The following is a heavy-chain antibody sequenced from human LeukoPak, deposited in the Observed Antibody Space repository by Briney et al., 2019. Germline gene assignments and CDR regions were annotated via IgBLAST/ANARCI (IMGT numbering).Heavy chain of an antibody. J-gene: IGHJ4*02. Sequence: SETLSLTCTVSGGSISGFHWSWIRQPPGKGLDYIGDVFYRGGTNYSPSLKSRVTIWVDTSRNQVSLKLSSVTAADTAVYYCARRARGELPRGGPYFDYWGQGTLVTVSS. CDR1: GGSISGFH. CDR3: ARRARGELPRGGPYFDY. V-gene: IGHV4-59*08. CDR2: VFYRGGT. D-gene: IGHD1-26*01.